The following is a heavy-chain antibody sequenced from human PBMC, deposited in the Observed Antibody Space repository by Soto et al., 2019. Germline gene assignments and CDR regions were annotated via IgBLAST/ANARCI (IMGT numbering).Heavy chain of an antibody. V-gene: IGHV1-69*01. CDR3: ARTTTAYTWFAL. CDR2: IIPISGAV. D-gene: IGHD3-16*01. CDR1: GGTFTNYA. J-gene: IGHJ5*02. Sequence: QVQLVQSGAEVKKPGSSVKVSCKASGGTFTNYAINWVRQAPGQGLEWMGGIIPISGAVNYAQKFQGRVTITADESTSTAYMPLSSLRPETTAVYNCARTTTAYTWFALWAREPWSPSPQ.